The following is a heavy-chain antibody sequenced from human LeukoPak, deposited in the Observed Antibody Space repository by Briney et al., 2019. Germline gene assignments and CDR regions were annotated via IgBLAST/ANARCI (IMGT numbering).Heavy chain of an antibody. D-gene: IGHD4-11*01. J-gene: IGHJ4*02. V-gene: IGHV3-43*01. CDR1: GFTFDDYT. CDR3: AKDITSDYRADPYFDY. CDR2: ISWDGGST. Sequence: GGSLRLSCAASGFTFDDYTMHWVREAPGKGLEWDSLISWDGGSTYYADSVKGRFTISRDNSKNSLYLQMNSLRTEDTALYYCAKDITSDYRADPYFDYWGQGTLVTVSS.